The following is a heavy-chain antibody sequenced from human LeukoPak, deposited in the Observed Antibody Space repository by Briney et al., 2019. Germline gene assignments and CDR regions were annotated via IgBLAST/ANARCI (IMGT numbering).Heavy chain of an antibody. CDR3: AKGRGYEHLDY. CDR2: IYSGGST. J-gene: IGHJ4*02. Sequence: PSETLSLTCTVSGGSISSYYWSWVRQAPGKGLEWVSVIYSGGSTYYADSVKGRFTISRDNSKNTLYLQMNSLRAEDTAVYYCAKGRGYEHLDYWGQGTLVTVSS. V-gene: IGHV3-53*01. CDR1: GGSISSYY. D-gene: IGHD5-12*01.